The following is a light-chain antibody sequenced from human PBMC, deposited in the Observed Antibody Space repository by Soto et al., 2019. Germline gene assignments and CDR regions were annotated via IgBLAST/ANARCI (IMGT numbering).Light chain of an antibody. CDR1: QSVNSN. Sequence: EIVMTQSPATLSLSPGERATLSCRASQSVNSNLGWYQQKVGQAPRLLIYGTSTRATGIPDRFSGSGSGTDFTLTITRLEPEDSAVYFCQQYTGPPTTCGQGTRREIK. CDR3: QQYTGPPTT. CDR2: GTS. V-gene: IGKV3-15*01. J-gene: IGKJ5*01.